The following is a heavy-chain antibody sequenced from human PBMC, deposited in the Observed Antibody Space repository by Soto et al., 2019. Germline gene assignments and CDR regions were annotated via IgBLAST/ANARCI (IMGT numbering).Heavy chain of an antibody. D-gene: IGHD3-22*01. CDR3: ARDPGYYYDSSGSEGSPFDY. Sequence: LRLSCAASGFTFSSYAMHWVRQAPGKGLEWVAVISYDGSNKYYADSVKGRFTISRDNSKNTLYLQMNSLRAEDTAVYYCARDPGYYYDSSGSEGSPFDYWGQGTLVTVSS. J-gene: IGHJ4*02. CDR2: ISYDGSNK. CDR1: GFTFSSYA. V-gene: IGHV3-30-3*01.